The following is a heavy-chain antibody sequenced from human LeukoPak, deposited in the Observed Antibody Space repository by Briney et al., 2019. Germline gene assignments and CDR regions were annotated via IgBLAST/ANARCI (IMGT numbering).Heavy chain of an antibody. CDR1: GGSTSSSSYY. V-gene: IGHV4-39*01. D-gene: IGHD3-3*01. J-gene: IGHJ5*02. CDR2: IYYSGST. Sequence: SETLSHTCTVSGGSTSSSSYYWGWIRQPPGKGLEWIGSIYYSGSTYYNPSLKSRVTISVATSKNQFSLKLSSVTAADTAVYYCARGPAIFGVVIETYNWFDPWGQGTLVTVSS. CDR3: ARGPAIFGVVIETYNWFDP.